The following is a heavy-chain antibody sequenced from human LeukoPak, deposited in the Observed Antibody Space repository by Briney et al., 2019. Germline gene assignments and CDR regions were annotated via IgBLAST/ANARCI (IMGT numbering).Heavy chain of an antibody. V-gene: IGHV3-30*02. Sequence: GGSLRLSCAASGFTFSSYGMHWVRQAPGKGLEWVAFIRYDGSNKYYADSVKGRFTISRDNSKNTLYLQMNSLRAEDTAVYYCAKEERITMVRGVIRSPGFDYWAREPWSPSPQ. CDR1: GFTFSSYG. J-gene: IGHJ4*02. D-gene: IGHD3-10*01. CDR2: IRYDGSNK. CDR3: AKEERITMVRGVIRSPGFDY.